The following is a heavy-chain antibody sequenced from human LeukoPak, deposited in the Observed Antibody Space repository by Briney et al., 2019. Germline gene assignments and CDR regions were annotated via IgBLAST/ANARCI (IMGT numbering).Heavy chain of an antibody. Sequence: SETLSLTCTVSGGSISSYYWSWIRQPAGKGLEWIGRIYTSGSTNYNPSLRSRVTMSVDTSKNQFSLKLSSVTAADTAVYYCARVGSSSWYFDYWGQGTLVTVSS. V-gene: IGHV4-4*07. D-gene: IGHD6-13*01. CDR1: GGSISSYY. CDR3: ARVGSSSWYFDY. CDR2: IYTSGST. J-gene: IGHJ4*02.